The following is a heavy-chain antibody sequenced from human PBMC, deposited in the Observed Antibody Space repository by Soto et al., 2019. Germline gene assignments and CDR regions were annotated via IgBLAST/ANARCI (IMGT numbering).Heavy chain of an antibody. D-gene: IGHD2-2*02. CDR1: GFTFSSYA. V-gene: IGHV3-30-3*01. CDR2: ISYDGSNK. CDR3: AREYRCSSTSCHKRYYYYGMDV. Sequence: GGSLRLSCAASGFTFSSYAMHWVRQAPGKGLEWVAVISYDGSNKYYADSVKGRFTISRDNSKNTLYLQMNSLRAEDTAVYYCAREYRCSSTSCHKRYYYYGMDVWGQGTTVTVSS. J-gene: IGHJ6*02.